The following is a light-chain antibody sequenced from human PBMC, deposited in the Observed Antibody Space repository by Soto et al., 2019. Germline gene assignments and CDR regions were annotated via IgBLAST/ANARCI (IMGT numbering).Light chain of an antibody. J-gene: IGLJ2*01. V-gene: IGLV2-14*01. Sequence: QSALTQPASVSGSPGQSVTISCTGTSSDIGAYNYVSWYQQHPGKAPKLMIYEVSDRPSGVSTRFSGSKSGNTASLTISGLQAEDEADYYCSSYTTSSTPLFGGGTQLTVL. CDR2: EVS. CDR3: SSYTTSSTPL. CDR1: SSDIGAYNY.